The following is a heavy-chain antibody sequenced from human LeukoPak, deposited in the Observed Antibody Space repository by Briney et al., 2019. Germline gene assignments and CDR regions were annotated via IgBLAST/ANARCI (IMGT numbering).Heavy chain of an antibody. D-gene: IGHD1-1*01. J-gene: IGHJ3*02. Sequence: GGSLRLSCAASGFTFSSYGMHWVRQAPGKGLVWVTRICADGSFTLYADSVKGRFTISRDNAKNTLYLQMNSLRAEDTAVYYCATANSGPDIWGQGTTVTVSS. CDR1: GFTFSSYG. CDR3: ATANSGPDI. V-gene: IGHV3-74*01. CDR2: ICADGSFT.